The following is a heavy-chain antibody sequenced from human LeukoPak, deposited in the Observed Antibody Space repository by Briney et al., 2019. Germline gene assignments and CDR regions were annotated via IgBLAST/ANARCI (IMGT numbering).Heavy chain of an antibody. J-gene: IGHJ5*02. Sequence: SETLSLTCTVSGGSISSSSYYWGWIRQPPGKGLEWIGSIYYSGSTYYNPSLKSRVTISIDTSKNQFSLKLSSVTAADTAVYYYARDHANYGFWSGQLNWFDPWGQGTLVTVSS. CDR2: IYYSGST. V-gene: IGHV4-39*07. CDR1: GGSISSSSYY. D-gene: IGHD3-3*01. CDR3: ARDHANYGFWSGQLNWFDP.